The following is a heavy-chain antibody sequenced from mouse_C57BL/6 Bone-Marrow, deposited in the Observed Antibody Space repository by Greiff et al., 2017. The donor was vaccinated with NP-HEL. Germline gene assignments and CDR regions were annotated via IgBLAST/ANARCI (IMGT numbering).Heavy chain of an antibody. J-gene: IGHJ4*01. CDR2: IYPGDGDT. CDR3: ARGDYGSGRCGCAMDY. D-gene: IGHD1-1*01. Sequence: VQLQQSGAELVKPGASVKISCTASGYAFSSYWMNWVKERPGKGLEWIGQIYPGDGDTKYNGKFKGKATLTADKSSSTAYMQVSSLTSEDSAVYFCARGDYGSGRCGCAMDYGGRGTSVTVSS. V-gene: IGHV1-80*01. CDR1: GYAFSSYW.